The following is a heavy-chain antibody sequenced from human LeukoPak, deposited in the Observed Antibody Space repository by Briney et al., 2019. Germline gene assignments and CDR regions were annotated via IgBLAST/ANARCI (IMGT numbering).Heavy chain of an antibody. V-gene: IGHV4-34*01. D-gene: IGHD1-7*01. CDR1: GGSSSGYY. J-gene: IGHJ4*02. Sequence: SETLSLTCAVYGGSSSGYYWSWIRQPPGKGLEWIGEINHSGSTNYNPSLKSRVTISVDTSKNQFSLKLSSVTAADTAVYYCAFITGTTTYFGYWGQGTLVTVSS. CDR2: INHSGST. CDR3: AFITGTTTYFGY.